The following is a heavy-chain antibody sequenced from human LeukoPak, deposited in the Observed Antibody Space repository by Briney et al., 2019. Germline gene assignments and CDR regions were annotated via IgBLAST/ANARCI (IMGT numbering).Heavy chain of an antibody. Sequence: SETLSLTCAVSGGSISSSNWWSWVRQPPGKGLEWIGEIYHSGSTNYNPSLKSRVTISVDKSKNQFSLKLSSVTAADTAVYYCARAPERMGAPYYFDYWGQGTLVTVSS. V-gene: IGHV4-4*02. J-gene: IGHJ4*02. CDR3: ARAPERMGAPYYFDY. D-gene: IGHD1-26*01. CDR2: IYHSGST. CDR1: GGSISSSNW.